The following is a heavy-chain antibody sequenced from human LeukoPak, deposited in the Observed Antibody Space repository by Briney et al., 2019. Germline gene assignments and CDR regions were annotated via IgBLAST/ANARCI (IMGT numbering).Heavy chain of an antibody. V-gene: IGHV5-51*01. D-gene: IGHD3-22*01. CDR1: GYSFTSYW. J-gene: IGHJ3*02. CDR3: ARNRESTGYPDKFDI. CDR2: IYPGDSDI. Sequence: GESLKISCKGSGYSFTSYWMAWLRQMPGKGLEWMGLIYPGDSDIRYSPSFQGQVTISADKSITTAYLQWSSLKASDSAMYYCARNRESTGYPDKFDIWGQGTMVTVSS.